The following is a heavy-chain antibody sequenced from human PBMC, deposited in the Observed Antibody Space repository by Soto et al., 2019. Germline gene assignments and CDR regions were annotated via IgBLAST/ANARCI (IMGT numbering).Heavy chain of an antibody. V-gene: IGHV3-53*01. CDR1: GFTVSGKRY. D-gene: IGHD1-1*01. CDR2: LYDVDGT. Sequence: DVRLVESGGGLIQPGESLRLSCAALGFTVSGKRYVAWVRQAPGKGLEWISALYDVDGTFYADSVKGRLTTSSDSSKTAVYLQKKGLRPDDTAVYYCASWHEREHAYDVWGRGTTVTVSS. CDR3: ASWHEREHAYDV. J-gene: IGHJ3*01.